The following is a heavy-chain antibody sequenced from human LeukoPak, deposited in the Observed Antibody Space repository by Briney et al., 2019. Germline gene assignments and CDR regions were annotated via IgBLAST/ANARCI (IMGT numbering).Heavy chain of an antibody. CDR2: ISSSSSYI. CDR1: GFTFSSYS. V-gene: IGHV3-21*01. CDR3: ARVALPWAFDI. Sequence: GGSLRLSCAASGFTFSSYSMNWVRQAPGKGLEWVSSISSSSSYIYYADSVKGRFTISRDNAKNSLYLQMNSLRAEDTAVYYCARVALPWAFDILGQGTMVTVSS. J-gene: IGHJ3*02.